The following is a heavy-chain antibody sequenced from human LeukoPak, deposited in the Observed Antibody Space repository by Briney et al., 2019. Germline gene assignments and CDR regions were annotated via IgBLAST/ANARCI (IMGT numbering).Heavy chain of an antibody. D-gene: IGHD4-17*01. CDR2: ISYGGST. Sequence: PSETLSLTCTVSGDSITNSYWNWIRQPPGRGLEWIGRISYGGSTNYNPPLKSRVIISRDTSKNQFSLELTSVTAADTAIYYCAKRIIEARENGDSNWLDPWGQGTLVTVSS. CDR1: GDSITNSY. J-gene: IGHJ5*01. V-gene: IGHV4-59*08. CDR3: AKRIIEARENGDSNWLDP.